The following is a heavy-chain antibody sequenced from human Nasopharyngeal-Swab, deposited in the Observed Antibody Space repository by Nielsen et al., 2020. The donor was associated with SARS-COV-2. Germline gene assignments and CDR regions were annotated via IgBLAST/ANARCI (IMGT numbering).Heavy chain of an antibody. CDR3: ARGIGYHEFWSGYIDY. V-gene: IGHV1-46*01. Sequence: ASVKVSCKASGYTFISYYIHWVRQDPGEGLEWMGVVSTNGGGARYAQKFQGRVTMTSDASTSTVYMELSSLRSEDTAVYYCARGIGYHEFWSGYIDYWGQGTLVTVSS. D-gene: IGHD3-3*01. CDR2: VSTNGGGA. J-gene: IGHJ4*02. CDR1: GYTFISYY.